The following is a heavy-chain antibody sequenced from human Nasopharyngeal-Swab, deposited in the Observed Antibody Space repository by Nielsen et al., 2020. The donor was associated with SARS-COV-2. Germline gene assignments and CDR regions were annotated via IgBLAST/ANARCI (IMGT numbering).Heavy chain of an antibody. CDR1: GFTFSSYA. D-gene: IGHD5-18*01. CDR2: ISYDGSNK. Sequence: GESLKISCAASGFTFSSYAMPWVRQAPGKGLEWVAVISYDGSNKYYADSVKGRFTISRDNSKNTLYLQMNSLRAEDTAVYYCARGGYSYGLYYYYYYMDVWGKGTTVTVSS. CDR3: ARGGYSYGLYYYYYYMDV. V-gene: IGHV3-30-3*01. J-gene: IGHJ6*03.